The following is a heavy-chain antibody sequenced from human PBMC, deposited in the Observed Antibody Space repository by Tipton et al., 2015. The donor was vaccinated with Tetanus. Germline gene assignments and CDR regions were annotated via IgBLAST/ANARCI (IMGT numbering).Heavy chain of an antibody. Sequence: GLVKPSETLSLTCIVSGGSISTYYWSWIHQRPGRGLEWVGYVHYTGKDNYNPSLRSRVTLSVDTSKNQFSLQMSSVTAADTAVYYCARIGWPENNKPGFDIWGQGTMVTVSS. V-gene: IGHV4-59*13. J-gene: IGHJ3*02. CDR3: ARIGWPENNKPGFDI. CDR1: GGSISTYY. CDR2: VHYTGKD. D-gene: IGHD1/OR15-1a*01.